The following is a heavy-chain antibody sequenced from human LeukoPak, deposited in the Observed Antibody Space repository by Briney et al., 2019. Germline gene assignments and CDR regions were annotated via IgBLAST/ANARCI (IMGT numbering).Heavy chain of an antibody. Sequence: GASVKVSCKASGYTFTSYGISWARQAPGQGLEWMGWISTYNDKTNYAQKLQGRVTMTTDTSTSTAYMELRSLRSDDTAVYYCARVSVNTIFGLVMNPFDYWGQGTLVTVSS. CDR3: ARVSVNTIFGLVMNPFDY. D-gene: IGHD3-3*01. CDR1: GYTFTSYG. J-gene: IGHJ4*02. V-gene: IGHV1-18*01. CDR2: ISTYNDKT.